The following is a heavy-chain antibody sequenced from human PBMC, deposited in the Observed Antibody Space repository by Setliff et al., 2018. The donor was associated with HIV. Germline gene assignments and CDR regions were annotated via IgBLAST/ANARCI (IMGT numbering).Heavy chain of an antibody. V-gene: IGHV4-59*01. CDR1: GGSFNDYS. J-gene: IGHJ6*03. D-gene: IGHD3-3*01. CDR2: IHYNGSS. CDR3: ARGLSIFGVATPGFYSFMVV. Sequence: SETLSLTCAVYGGSFNDYSWTWIRQASGKGLEWIGYIHYNGSSNYHPSLKSRVSISLDTSKKQVSLKLNSVTAADTAVYYCARGLSIFGVATPGFYSFMVVWGKATTVTVS.